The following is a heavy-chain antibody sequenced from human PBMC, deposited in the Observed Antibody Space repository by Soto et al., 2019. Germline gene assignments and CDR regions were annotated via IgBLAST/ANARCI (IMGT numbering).Heavy chain of an antibody. Sequence: QLQLQESGSGLVKPSQTLSLTCAVSGGSISSGGYSWSWIRQPPGKGLEWIGYIYHSGSTYYNPSLKSRVTISVDRSKNQFSLKLSSVTAAHTAVYYCARGPPNTYWGQGTLVTVSS. CDR2: IYHSGST. D-gene: IGHD2-8*01. J-gene: IGHJ4*02. V-gene: IGHV4-30-2*01. CDR1: GGSISSGGYS. CDR3: ARGPPNTY.